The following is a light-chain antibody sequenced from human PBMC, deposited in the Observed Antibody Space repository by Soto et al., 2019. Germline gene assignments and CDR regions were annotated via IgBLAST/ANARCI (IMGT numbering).Light chain of an antibody. CDR3: HQYDRSPFT. CDR1: QSVTRTY. V-gene: IGKV3-20*01. J-gene: IGKJ5*01. Sequence: EIVLTQSPGTLSLSPGEIATLSCRASQSVTRTYLAWYQQTPGQAPRLLIYGAANRATGVPDRFSGSGSGTDFTLTISGLEPEDFAVYYCHQYDRSPFTFGQGTRLEIK. CDR2: GAA.